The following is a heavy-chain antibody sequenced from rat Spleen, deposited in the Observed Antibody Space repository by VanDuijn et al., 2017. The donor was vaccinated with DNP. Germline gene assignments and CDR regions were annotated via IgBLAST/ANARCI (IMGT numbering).Heavy chain of an antibody. CDR1: GFIISDYY. V-gene: IGHV5-20*01. D-gene: IGHD1-5*01. CDR3: TSRPGIGTTDY. Sequence: EVQLVEAGGGLVQPGRSLKLSCAASGFIISDYYMAWVRQAPTKGLEWVAYISYDGGRTYNGDSVKGRFTISRDNAKSSLYLQMDSLRSEDTATYYCTSRPGIGTTDYWGQGVMVTVSS. CDR2: ISYDGGRT. J-gene: IGHJ2*01.